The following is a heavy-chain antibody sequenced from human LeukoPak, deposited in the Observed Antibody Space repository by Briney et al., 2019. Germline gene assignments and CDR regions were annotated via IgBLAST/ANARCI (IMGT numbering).Heavy chain of an antibody. V-gene: IGHV4-59*01. CDR3: ARGSYGDY. CDR1: GDSLSSYY. D-gene: IGHD3-16*01. CDR2: ISYTGST. J-gene: IGHJ4*02. Sequence: SETLSLTCTVSGDSLSSYYWSWLRQSPGKGLEWIGDISYTGSTTYNPSLMSRVTISRDTSKNQFSLNLSSVTAADTAVYYCARGSYGDYWGQGTPVTVSS.